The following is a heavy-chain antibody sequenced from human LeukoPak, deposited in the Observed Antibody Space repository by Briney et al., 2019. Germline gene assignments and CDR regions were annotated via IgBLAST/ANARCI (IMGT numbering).Heavy chain of an antibody. J-gene: IGHJ4*02. CDR3: ARQGWDIVVVVAANDY. V-gene: IGHV3-7*01. CDR2: IKQDGSEK. CDR1: GFIFSNYW. Sequence: PGGSPRLSCAASGFIFSNYWMSWVRQAPGKGLEWVANIKQDGSEKYYVDSVKGRFTISRDNAKNSLYLQMNSLRAEDTAVYYCARQGWDIVVVVAANDYWGQGTLVTVSS. D-gene: IGHD2-15*01.